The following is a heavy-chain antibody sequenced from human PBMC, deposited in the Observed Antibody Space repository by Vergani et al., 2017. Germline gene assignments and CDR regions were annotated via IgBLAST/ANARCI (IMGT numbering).Heavy chain of an antibody. CDR3: ARGVTMIVVVIPHSWFDP. J-gene: IGHJ5*02. CDR1: GGSFSGYY. V-gene: IGHV4-34*01. CDR2: INHSGST. D-gene: IGHD3-22*01. Sequence: QVQLQQWGAGLLKPSETLSLTCAVYGGSFSGYYWSWIRQPPGQGLEWLGEINHSGSTNYNPSLKSRVTISVDTSKNQFSLKLSSVTAADTAVYYCARGVTMIVVVIPHSWFDPWGQGTLVTVSS.